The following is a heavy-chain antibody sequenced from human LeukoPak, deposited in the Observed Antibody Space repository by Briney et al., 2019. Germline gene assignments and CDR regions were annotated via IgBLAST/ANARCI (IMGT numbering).Heavy chain of an antibody. CDR2: INHSGST. CDR1: GGSFSGYY. J-gene: IGHJ6*03. CDR3: ARHIGYSYGYYYYYYMDV. D-gene: IGHD5-18*01. V-gene: IGHV4-34*01. Sequence: PSETLSLTCAVYGGSFSGYYWSWIRQPPGKGLEWIGEINHSGSTNYNPSLKSRVTISVDTSKNQFSLKLSSVTAADTAVYYCARHIGYSYGYYYYYYMDVWGKGTTVTISS.